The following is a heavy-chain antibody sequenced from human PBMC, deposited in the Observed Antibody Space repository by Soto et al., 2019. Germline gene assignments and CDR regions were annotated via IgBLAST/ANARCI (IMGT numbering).Heavy chain of an antibody. CDR1: GGTFSSYA. D-gene: IGHD5-12*01. Sequence: GASVKVSCKASGGTFSSYAISWVRQAPGQGLEWMGGIIPIFGTANYAQKFQGRVTITADESTSTAYMELSSLRSEDTAVYYCARDNGEMATITSSDGMDVWGQGTTVTVSS. V-gene: IGHV1-69*13. CDR3: ARDNGEMATITSSDGMDV. J-gene: IGHJ6*02. CDR2: IIPIFGTA.